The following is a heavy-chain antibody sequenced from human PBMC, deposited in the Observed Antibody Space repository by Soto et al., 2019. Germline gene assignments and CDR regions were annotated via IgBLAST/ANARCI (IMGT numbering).Heavy chain of an antibody. CDR1: GGSISSYY. J-gene: IGHJ5*02. Sequence: PSETLSLTCTVSGGSISSYYWSWIRQPPGKGLEWIGYIYYSGSTNYNPSLKSRVTISVDTSKNQFSLKLSSVTAADTAVYYCARSYYDFWSGYYFTGGFDPWGQGTLVTVSS. CDR3: ARSYYDFWSGYYFTGGFDP. CDR2: IYYSGST. D-gene: IGHD3-3*01. V-gene: IGHV4-59*01.